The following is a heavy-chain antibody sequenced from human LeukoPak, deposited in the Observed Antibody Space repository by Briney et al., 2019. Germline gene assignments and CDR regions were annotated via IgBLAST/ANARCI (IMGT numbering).Heavy chain of an antibody. Sequence: GGSLRLSCAASGFTFSSYGMSWVRQAPGKGLEWVSAISGSGGSTYYADSVKGRFTISRDNSKNTLYLQMNSLRAEDTAVYYCAKDSGSWGAFDIWDQGTMVTVSS. D-gene: IGHD7-27*01. CDR2: ISGSGGST. J-gene: IGHJ3*02. CDR3: AKDSGSWGAFDI. CDR1: GFTFSSYG. V-gene: IGHV3-23*01.